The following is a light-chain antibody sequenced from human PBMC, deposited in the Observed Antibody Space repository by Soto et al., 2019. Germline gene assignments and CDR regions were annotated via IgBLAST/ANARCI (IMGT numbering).Light chain of an antibody. J-gene: IGKJ4*01. Sequence: SVLTQSPGTLCLSPGEKATLFCRASQGVSSSYLAWYQQKPGLAPRLLIYGASYRATGIPDRFSGSGSGTDFTLTISRLEPEDFAVYYCQQYVSAPRTFGGGTKV. CDR2: GAS. CDR1: QGVSSSY. V-gene: IGKV3-20*01. CDR3: QQYVSAPRT.